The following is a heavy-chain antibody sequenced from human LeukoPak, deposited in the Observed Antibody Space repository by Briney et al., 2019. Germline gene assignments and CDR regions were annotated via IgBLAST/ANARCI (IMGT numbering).Heavy chain of an antibody. CDR2: ISGSGGTT. CDR3: ARYNSSGWYQEGFDY. V-gene: IGHV3-23*01. D-gene: IGHD6-19*01. CDR1: GFTFNNYA. J-gene: IGHJ4*02. Sequence: GGSLRLSCAASGFTFNNYAMNWVRQAPGKGLEWVSVISGSGGTTYYADSVKGRFTISRDSSKNTLYLQMNSLRAEDTAVYYCARYNSSGWYQEGFDYWGQGTLVTVSS.